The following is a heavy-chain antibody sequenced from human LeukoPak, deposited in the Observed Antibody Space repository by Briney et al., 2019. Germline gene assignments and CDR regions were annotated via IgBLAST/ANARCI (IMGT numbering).Heavy chain of an antibody. CDR2: INPNSGGT. V-gene: IGHV1-2*02. D-gene: IGHD6-13*01. J-gene: IGHJ6*02. CDR1: GYTFTGYY. Sequence: ASVKVSCKASGYTFTGYYMHWVRQAPGQGLEWMGWINPNSGGTNYAQKFQGRVTMTRDTSISTAYKELSRLRSDDTAVYYCARAGYSSSWQYYYYYYGMDVRGQGTTVTVSS. CDR3: ARAGYSSSWQYYYYYYGMDV.